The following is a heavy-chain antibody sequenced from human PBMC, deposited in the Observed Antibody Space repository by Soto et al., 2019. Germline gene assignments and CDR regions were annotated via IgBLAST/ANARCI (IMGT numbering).Heavy chain of an antibody. Sequence: PGGSLRLSCAASGFTFSDHYMSWVRQAPGKGLEWVSAISGSAGSTYYADSVKGRFTISRDNSKNTLSLQMNSLRAEDTAVYYCAKNWDTTFSSSSHWGQGTLVTVSS. J-gene: IGHJ4*02. D-gene: IGHD6-6*01. CDR1: GFTFSDHY. CDR3: AKNWDTTFSSSSH. CDR2: ISGSAGST. V-gene: IGHV3-23*01.